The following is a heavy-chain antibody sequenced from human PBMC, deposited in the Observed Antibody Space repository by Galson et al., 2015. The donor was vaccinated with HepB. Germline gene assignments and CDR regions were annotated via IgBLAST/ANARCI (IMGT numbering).Heavy chain of an antibody. V-gene: IGHV3-53*01. CDR1: GVTVSSNS. Sequence: SLRLSCATSGVTVSSNSMTWVRQAPGQGLEWVSALYRGGGTYYADPVKGRFSISRDNSKNTLYLHMNSLTAEDTAVYYCASYSRSYQRSFTDDYYYGMDVWGQGTTVTVSS. D-gene: IGHD1-26*01. CDR3: ASYSRSYQRSFTDDYYYGMDV. J-gene: IGHJ6*02. CDR2: LYRGGGT.